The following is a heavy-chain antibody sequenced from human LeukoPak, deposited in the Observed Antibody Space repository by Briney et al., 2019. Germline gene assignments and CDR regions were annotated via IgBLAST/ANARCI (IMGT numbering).Heavy chain of an antibody. J-gene: IGHJ6*03. CDR2: IYPGDSDT. D-gene: IGHD2-21*02. Sequence: GESLKISCKGSGYRFTSYWIGWVRQKPGKGLEWMGIIYPGDSDTRYSPSFRGQVTISADKSISTAYLQWSSLKASDTAMYYCARQGGDYSYYYYMDVWGKGTTVTVSS. V-gene: IGHV5-51*01. CDR3: ARQGGDYSYYYYMDV. CDR1: GYRFTSYW.